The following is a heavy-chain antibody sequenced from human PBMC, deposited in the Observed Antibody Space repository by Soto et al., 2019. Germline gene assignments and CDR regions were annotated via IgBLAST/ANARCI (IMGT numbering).Heavy chain of an antibody. Sequence: SETLSLTCTVSGGSISSYYWSWIRQPPGKGLEWIGYIYYSGSTNYNPSLKSRVTISVDTSKNQFSLKLSSVTAADTAVYYCARDSGVRNNWFDPWGQGTLVTGS. CDR3: ARDSGVRNNWFDP. V-gene: IGHV4-59*01. D-gene: IGHD3-10*02. J-gene: IGHJ5*02. CDR1: GGSISSYY. CDR2: IYYSGST.